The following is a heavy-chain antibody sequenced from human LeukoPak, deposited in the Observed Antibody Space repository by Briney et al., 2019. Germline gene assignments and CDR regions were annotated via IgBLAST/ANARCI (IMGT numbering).Heavy chain of an antibody. CDR1: GGSISSSSYY. CDR3: ARDWDWNDVHWFDP. CDR2: IYYSGST. V-gene: IGHV4-39*07. J-gene: IGHJ5*02. Sequence: PSETLSLTCTVSGGSISSSSYYWGWIRQPPGKGLEWIGSIYYSGSTYYNPSLKSRVTISVDTSKNQFSLKLSSVTAADTAVYYCARDWDWNDVHWFDPWGQGTLVTVSS. D-gene: IGHD1-1*01.